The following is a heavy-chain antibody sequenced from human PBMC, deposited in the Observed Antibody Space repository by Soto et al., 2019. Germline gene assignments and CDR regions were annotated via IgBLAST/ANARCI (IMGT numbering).Heavy chain of an antibody. J-gene: IGHJ1*01. CDR3: ATGVERDYYDQSGWR. D-gene: IGHD3-22*01. Sequence: QVQLVQSGAEVKKPGSSVKVSCKASGGTFSNYALDWVRQAPGQGLEWMGGIIPIFGTVRHAQNFQGRVTITADESVATAQMELSSLRYEDTAMYYWATGVERDYYDQSGWRWGQGTLVTVSS. CDR1: GGTFSNYA. CDR2: IIPIFGTV. V-gene: IGHV1-69*12.